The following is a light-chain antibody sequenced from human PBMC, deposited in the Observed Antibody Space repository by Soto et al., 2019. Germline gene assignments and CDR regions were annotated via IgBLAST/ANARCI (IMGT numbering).Light chain of an antibody. CDR3: CSNAGTSTPVL. CDR2: EAN. V-gene: IGLV2-23*01. Sequence: QPVLPQPASVSASLGQSITISCTGTSSDVGSSNLVSWYQHHPGKAPKLIIYEANKRPSGVSNRVSGSKSGNTASLTISGLQAEDEADYYCCSNAGTSTPVLFGGGTKLTVL. CDR1: SSDVGSSNL. J-gene: IGLJ2*01.